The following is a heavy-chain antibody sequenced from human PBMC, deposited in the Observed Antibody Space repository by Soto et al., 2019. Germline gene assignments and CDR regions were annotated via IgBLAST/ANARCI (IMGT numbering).Heavy chain of an antibody. D-gene: IGHD2-2*01. CDR2: ISGSGGST. V-gene: IGHV3-23*01. Sequence: PGGSLRLSCAASGFTFSSYAMSWVRQAPGKGLEWVSAISGSGGSTYYADSVKGRFTISRDNSKNTLYLQMNSLRAEDTAVYYSAKGDIVGVQADTVYYGMDVCGPVTTVTVS. CDR1: GFTFSSYA. J-gene: IGHJ6*02. CDR3: AKGDIVGVQADTVYYGMDV.